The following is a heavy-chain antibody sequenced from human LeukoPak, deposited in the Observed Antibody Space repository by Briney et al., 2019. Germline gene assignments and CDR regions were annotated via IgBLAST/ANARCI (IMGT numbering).Heavy chain of an antibody. Sequence: GGSLRLSCAASEFIFSDYYMTWIRRAPGEGLEWVAFIRFDGSTKYYADSVKGRFTISRDNSKNTLYLQMNSLRAEDTAVYYCAKSESYSFDYWGQGTLVTVSS. CDR3: AKSESYSFDY. V-gene: IGHV3-30*02. D-gene: IGHD1-26*01. CDR2: IRFDGSTK. CDR1: EFIFSDYY. J-gene: IGHJ4*02.